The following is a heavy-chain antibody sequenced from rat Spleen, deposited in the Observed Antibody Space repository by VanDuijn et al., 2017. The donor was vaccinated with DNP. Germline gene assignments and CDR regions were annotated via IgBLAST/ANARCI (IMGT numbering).Heavy chain of an antibody. D-gene: IGHD1-10*01. CDR2: ISYDGSST. CDR1: GFTFSNYG. V-gene: IGHV5-29*01. J-gene: IGHJ3*01. Sequence: EVQLVESGGGLVQPGRSLKLSCAASGFTFSNYGMAWVRQAPKKGLEWVATISYDGSSTYYRDSVKGRFTISRDNAENTVYLQMNSLRSEDMATYYCARPIYNNHGGFAYWGQGTLVTVSS. CDR3: ARPIYNNHGGFAY.